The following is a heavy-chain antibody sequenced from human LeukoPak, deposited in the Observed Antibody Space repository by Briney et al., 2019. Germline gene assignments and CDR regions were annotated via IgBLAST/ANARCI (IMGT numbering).Heavy chain of an antibody. Sequence: GGSLRLSCAASGFIFGSYGMSWVRQAPGKGLEWVSGISGSGGGTYYADSVKGRFTISRDNSKNTLYLQMNSLKTEDTAAYYCTTVGEQEVDYWGQGTLVTVSS. CDR1: GFIFGSYG. V-gene: IGHV3-23*01. D-gene: IGHD6-13*01. J-gene: IGHJ4*02. CDR3: TTVGEQEVDY. CDR2: ISGSGGGT.